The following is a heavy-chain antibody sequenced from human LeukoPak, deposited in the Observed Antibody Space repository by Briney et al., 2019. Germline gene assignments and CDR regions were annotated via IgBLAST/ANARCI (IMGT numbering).Heavy chain of an antibody. CDR1: GYTFTSYD. D-gene: IGHD3-16*01. Sequence: ASVKVSCKASGYTFTSYDINWVRQATGQGLEWMGWMNPNSGNTGYAQKFQGRVTMTRDTSISTAYMELSRLRSDDTAVYYCAREGDYRGDWFDPWGQGTLVTVSS. CDR2: MNPNSGNT. J-gene: IGHJ5*02. CDR3: AREGDYRGDWFDP. V-gene: IGHV1-8*01.